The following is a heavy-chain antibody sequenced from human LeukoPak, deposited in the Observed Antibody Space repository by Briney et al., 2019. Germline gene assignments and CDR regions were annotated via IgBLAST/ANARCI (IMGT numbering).Heavy chain of an antibody. CDR3: ARDAIPTFSGYYYYYYMDV. CDR2: IYTSGST. Sequence: PSETLSITCTVSGRSISSYYWSWIRQPAGKGLEWLGRIYTSGSTNYNPSLKSRVTMSVDTSKNQFSLKLSSVTAADTAVYYCARDAIPTFSGYYYYYYMDVWGKGTTVTVSS. D-gene: IGHD2/OR15-2a*01. CDR1: GRSISSYY. V-gene: IGHV4-4*07. J-gene: IGHJ6*03.